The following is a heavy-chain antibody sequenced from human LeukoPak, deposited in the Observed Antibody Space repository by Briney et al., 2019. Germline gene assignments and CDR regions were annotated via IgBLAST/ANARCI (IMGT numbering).Heavy chain of an antibody. CDR2: ISGSGGST. D-gene: IGHD2-8*01. J-gene: IGHJ6*02. V-gene: IGHV3-23*01. CDR1: GFTFSSYS. CDR3: AKAISCTYGVCYTGFYYHGMDV. Sequence: GGSLRLSCAASGFTFSSYSMSWVRQAPGKGLEWVSAISGSGGSTYYADSVMGRFTISRDNSKNTLYLQLNSLRAEDTAVYYCAKAISCTYGVCYTGFYYHGMDVWGPGTTVTVSS.